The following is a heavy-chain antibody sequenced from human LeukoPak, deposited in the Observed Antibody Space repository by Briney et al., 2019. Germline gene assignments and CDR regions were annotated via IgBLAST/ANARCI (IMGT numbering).Heavy chain of an antibody. CDR1: GGSISSGGYY. Sequence: SETLSLTCTVSGGSISSGGYYWSWIRQHPGKGLEWIGYIYYSGSTYHNPSLKSRVTISVDTSKNQFSLKLSSVTAADTAVYYCARDGLRFLDRRWYYYYGMDVWGQGTTVTVSS. J-gene: IGHJ6*02. CDR2: IYYSGST. V-gene: IGHV4-31*03. D-gene: IGHD3-3*01. CDR3: ARDGLRFLDRRWYYYYGMDV.